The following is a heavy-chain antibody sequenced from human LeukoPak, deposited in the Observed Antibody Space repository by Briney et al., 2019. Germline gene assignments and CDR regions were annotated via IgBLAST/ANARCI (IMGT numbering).Heavy chain of an antibody. J-gene: IGHJ4*02. Sequence: GGSLRLSCAASGFTFSSFWMSWVSQAPGKGLEWVANIKKDGSEKNYVDSAKGRFTISRDNAKNSLYLQMNSLRAEDTAVYYCARDVVVVPLYWGRGTLVTVSS. CDR3: ARDVVVVPLY. V-gene: IGHV3-7*04. CDR1: GFTFSSFW. D-gene: IGHD3-22*01. CDR2: IKKDGSEK.